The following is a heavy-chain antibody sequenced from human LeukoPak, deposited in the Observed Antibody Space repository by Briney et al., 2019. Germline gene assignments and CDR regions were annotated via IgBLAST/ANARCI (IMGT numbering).Heavy chain of an antibody. D-gene: IGHD5-24*01. CDR3: ARAPGYSDAFDI. CDR2: IYYSGST. CDR1: GGSISSGDYY. V-gene: IGHV4-30-4*01. J-gene: IGHJ3*02. Sequence: PSQTLSLTCTVSGGSISSGDYYWSWIRQPPGKGLEWIGYIYYSGSTYYNPSLKSRVTMSVDTSKNQFSLKLSSVTAADTAVYYCARAPGYSDAFDIWGQGTMVTVSS.